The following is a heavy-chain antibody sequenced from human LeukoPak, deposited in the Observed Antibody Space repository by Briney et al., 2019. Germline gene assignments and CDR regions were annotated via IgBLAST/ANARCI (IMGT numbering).Heavy chain of an antibody. V-gene: IGHV3-7*01. CDR3: ARYTNWVAGNV. CDR1: GYTFSKSW. CDR2: IKEDGSEK. D-gene: IGHD6-19*01. J-gene: IGHJ6*02. Sequence: GGSLTLSCTASGYTFSKSWMNWLREVREQGMEWVAAIKEDGSEKGYVDSVKGRFTISRDNAKNSLYLQMNSLRAEDTAVYYCARYTNWVAGNVWGQGTLVSVSS.